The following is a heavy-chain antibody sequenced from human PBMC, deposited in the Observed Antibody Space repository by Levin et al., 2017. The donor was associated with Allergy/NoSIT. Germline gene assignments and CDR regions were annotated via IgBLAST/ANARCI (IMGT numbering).Heavy chain of an antibody. J-gene: IGHJ5*02. CDR2: IHYSGST. CDR1: GGSISSYY. Sequence: SQTLSLTCTVSGGSISSYYWSWIRQPPGKGLEWIGYIHYSGSTNYNPSLKSRVTISVDTSKNQFSLKVSSVTAADTAVYYCARGARWFDPWGQGTLVTVSS. V-gene: IGHV4-59*01. CDR3: ARGARWFDP. D-gene: IGHD5-12*01.